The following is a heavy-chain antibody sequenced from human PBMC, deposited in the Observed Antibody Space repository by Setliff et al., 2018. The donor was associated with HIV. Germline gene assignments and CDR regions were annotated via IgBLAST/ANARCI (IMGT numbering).Heavy chain of an antibody. CDR2: IWYDGSNK. CDR3: ARDWNGSGRAMDV. J-gene: IGHJ6*03. Sequence: GGSLRLSCAASGFTFSSHGMHWVRRAPGKGLEGVAVIWYDGSNKYYADSVTGRFTISRDDSKNTLYLHMNSLRAEDTAVYYCARDWNGSGRAMDVWGKGTTVTGS. CDR1: GFTFSSHG. V-gene: IGHV3-30*19. D-gene: IGHD3-10*01.